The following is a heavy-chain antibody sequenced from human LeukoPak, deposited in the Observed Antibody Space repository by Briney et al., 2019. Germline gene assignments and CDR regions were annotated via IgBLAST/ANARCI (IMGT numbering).Heavy chain of an antibody. Sequence: GGSLRLSCAASGFTLSSYAMSWVRQAPGKGLEWVAVISYDGSNKYYADSVKGRFTISRDNSKNTLYLQMNSLRAEDTAVYYCARTTPDLRDFDYWGQGTLVTVSS. J-gene: IGHJ4*02. CDR2: ISYDGSNK. CDR1: GFTLSSYA. V-gene: IGHV3-30*04. D-gene: IGHD4-17*01. CDR3: ARTTPDLRDFDY.